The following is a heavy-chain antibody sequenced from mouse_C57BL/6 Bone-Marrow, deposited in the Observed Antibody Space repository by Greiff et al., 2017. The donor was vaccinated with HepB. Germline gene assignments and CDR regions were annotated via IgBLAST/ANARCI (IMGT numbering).Heavy chain of an antibody. D-gene: IGHD2-4*01. CDR3: ARMGPIYYDYGRFAY. Sequence: QVQLKQSGAELMKPGASVKLSCKATGYTFTGYWIEWVKQRPGHGLEWIGEILPGSGSTNYNEKFKGKATFTADTSSNTAYMQLSSLTTEDSAIYYCARMGPIYYDYGRFAYWGQGTLVTVSA. J-gene: IGHJ3*01. CDR1: GYTFTGYW. V-gene: IGHV1-9*01. CDR2: ILPGSGST.